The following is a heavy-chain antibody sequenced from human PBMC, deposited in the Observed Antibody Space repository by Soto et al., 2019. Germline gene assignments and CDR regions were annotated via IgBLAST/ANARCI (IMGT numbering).Heavy chain of an antibody. CDR2: IYYSGST. D-gene: IGHD3-10*01. Sequence: HVQLQEAAPGLVKHSQTLSLTCTVSGGSISSGDYYWSWIRQPPGKGLEWIGYIYYSGSTYYNPSLRSRVTISVDKSKNQFSLKLSSVTAADTAVYYCARAPKVRGADDAFDIWGQGTMVTVSS. CDR3: ARAPKVRGADDAFDI. CDR1: GGSISSGDYY. V-gene: IGHV4-30-4*01. J-gene: IGHJ3*02.